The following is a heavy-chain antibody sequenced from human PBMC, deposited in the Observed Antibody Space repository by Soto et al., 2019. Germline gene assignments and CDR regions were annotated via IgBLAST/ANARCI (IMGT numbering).Heavy chain of an antibody. J-gene: IGHJ3*02. V-gene: IGHV4-34*01. CDR3: ATDSGYSYGGVI. Sequence: QVQLQQWGAGLLKPSETLSLTCAVYGGSFSGYYWSWIRQPPGKGLEWIGEINHSGSTNYHPSLKSRVTISVDTSKNQFSLKLSSVTAADTAVYYCATDSGYSYGGVIWGQGTMVTVSS. CDR1: GGSFSGYY. D-gene: IGHD5-18*01. CDR2: INHSGST.